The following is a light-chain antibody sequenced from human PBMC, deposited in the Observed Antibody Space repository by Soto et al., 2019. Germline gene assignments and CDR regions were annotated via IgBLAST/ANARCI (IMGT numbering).Light chain of an antibody. CDR3: ATWDISLTAVL. CDR1: TSNIAINY. J-gene: IGLJ3*02. CDR2: DND. V-gene: IGLV1-51*01. Sequence: QSVLTQPPSVSAPPGQKVTISCSGSTSNIAINYVSWYQKVPGTAPTLLIYDNDKRPSGIPDRFSASKSGTAATLDISGLQTGDEADDYCATWDISLTAVLFGGGTKLTVL.